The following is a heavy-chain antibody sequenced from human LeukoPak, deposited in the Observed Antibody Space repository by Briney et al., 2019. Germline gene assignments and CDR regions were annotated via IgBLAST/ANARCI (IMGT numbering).Heavy chain of an antibody. J-gene: IGHJ4*03. CDR1: GGSFSRYY. CDR2: IDHRGDT. CDR3: ARGATISETGYFDF. V-gene: IGHV4-34*01. Sequence: PSETLSLTCAVYGGSFSRYYWSWIRQSPGKGLEWIAEIDHRGDTNYNPSVKSRVTISVDMSKNQFSLKVRSLSAADTALYYCARGATISETGYFDFWGQGTLVTVSP. D-gene: IGHD5-24*01.